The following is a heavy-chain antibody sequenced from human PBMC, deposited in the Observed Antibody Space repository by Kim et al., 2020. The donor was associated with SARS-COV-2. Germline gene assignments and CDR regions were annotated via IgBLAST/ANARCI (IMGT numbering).Heavy chain of an antibody. CDR1: GGSISSSNW. CDR3: ARDTVEGLAVAGTRRPMDV. D-gene: IGHD6-19*01. J-gene: IGHJ6*02. CDR2: IYHSGST. Sequence: SETLSLTCAVSGGSISSSNWWSWVRQPPGKGLEWIGEIYHSGSTNYNPSLKSRVTISVDKSKNQFSLKLSSVTAADTAVYYCARDTVEGLAVAGTRRPMDVWGQGTTVTVSS. V-gene: IGHV4-4*02.